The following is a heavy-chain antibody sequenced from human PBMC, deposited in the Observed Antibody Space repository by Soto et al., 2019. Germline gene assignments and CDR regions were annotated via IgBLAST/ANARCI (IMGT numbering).Heavy chain of an antibody. CDR1: GYTFTSYA. Sequence: QVPLVQSGAEVKKPGASVKVSCKASGYTFTSYAMHWVRQAPGQRLEWMGWINAGNGNTKYSQKFQGRVTITRDTSASTAYMELSSLRSEDTAVYYCARVSLPSRYRDYPGDAFDIWGQGTMVTVSS. CDR2: INAGNGNT. CDR3: ARVSLPSRYRDYPGDAFDI. D-gene: IGHD4-17*01. J-gene: IGHJ3*02. V-gene: IGHV1-3*01.